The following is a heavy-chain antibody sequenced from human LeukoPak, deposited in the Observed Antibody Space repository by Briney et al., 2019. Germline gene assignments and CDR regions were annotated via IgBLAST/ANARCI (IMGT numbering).Heavy chain of an antibody. J-gene: IGHJ4*02. Sequence: APVKVSCKASGYTFTDYYLHWVRQAPGQGLEWMGWINPNTGATDYAQNFQGRVAMTRDTSISTAYMDLSRLRSDDTAVYYYARAAFYYDSSGHSPDFDYWGQGTLVTVSS. CDR1: GYTFTDYY. CDR2: INPNTGAT. CDR3: ARAAFYYDSSGHSPDFDY. D-gene: IGHD3-22*01. V-gene: IGHV1-2*02.